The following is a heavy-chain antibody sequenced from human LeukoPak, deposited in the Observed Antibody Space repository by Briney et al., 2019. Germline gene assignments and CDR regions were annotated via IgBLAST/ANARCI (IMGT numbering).Heavy chain of an antibody. CDR3: ARGSYGEDQYYYYYYGMDV. CDR1: GGSFSGYY. CDR2: INHSGST. J-gene: IGHJ6*02. Sequence: SETLSLTCAVYGGSFSGYYWSWIRQPPGKGLEWIGEINHSGSTNYNPSLKSRVTISVDTSENQFSLKLSSVTAADTAVYYCARGSYGEDQYYYYYYGMDVWGQGTTVTVSS. V-gene: IGHV4-34*01. D-gene: IGHD4-17*01.